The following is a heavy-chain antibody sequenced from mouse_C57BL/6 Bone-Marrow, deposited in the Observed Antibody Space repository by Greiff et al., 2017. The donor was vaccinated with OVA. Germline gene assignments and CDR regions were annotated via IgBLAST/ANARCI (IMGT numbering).Heavy chain of an antibody. CDR3: ARGGIGTTVVKDY. Sequence: SGPVLVKPGASVKMSCKAFGYTFTDYYMNWVKQSHGKSLEWIGVINPYNGGTSYNQKFKGKATLTVDKSSSTAYMELNSLTSEDSAVYYCARGGIGTTVVKDYWGQGTTLTVSS. CDR1: GYTFTDYY. V-gene: IGHV1-19*01. CDR2: INPYNGGT. D-gene: IGHD1-1*01. J-gene: IGHJ2*01.